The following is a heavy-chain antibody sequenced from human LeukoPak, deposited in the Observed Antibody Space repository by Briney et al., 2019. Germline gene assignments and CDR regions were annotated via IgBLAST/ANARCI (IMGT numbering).Heavy chain of an antibody. CDR3: ARVTQTDYDFDY. V-gene: IGHV1-18*01. CDR1: GYTFTSYG. D-gene: IGHD4-17*01. Sequence: ASVKVSCKASGYTFTSYGISWVRQAPGQGLEWMGWISAYNGNTDYAQKLRGRVTMTTDTSTSTAYMELRSLRPDDTAVYYCARVTQTDYDFDYWGQGTLVTVSS. CDR2: ISAYNGNT. J-gene: IGHJ4*02.